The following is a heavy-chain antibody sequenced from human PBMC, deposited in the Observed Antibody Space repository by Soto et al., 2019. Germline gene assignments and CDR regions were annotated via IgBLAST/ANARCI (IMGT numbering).Heavy chain of an antibody. Sequence: ASVKVSCKTSGSTFTSYDINWVRQAPGQGLEWVGWMNTNSDDTRSAQKFRGRLTLTSDKSMRAVYMKLSNLRPDDTAVYYCAREWSAAGHFYGMDVWGQGTTVTVS. CDR1: GSTFTSYD. D-gene: IGHD6-13*01. CDR3: AREWSAAGHFYGMDV. V-gene: IGHV1-8*01. J-gene: IGHJ6*02. CDR2: MNTNSDDT.